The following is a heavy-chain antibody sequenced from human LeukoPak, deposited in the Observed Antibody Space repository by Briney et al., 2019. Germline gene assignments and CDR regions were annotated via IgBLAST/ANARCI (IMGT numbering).Heavy chain of an antibody. CDR1: GGSISSGSYY. CDR2: IYTSGST. CDR3: ARHFSTTDGGYTPSDY. J-gene: IGHJ4*02. D-gene: IGHD4-23*01. Sequence: SETLSLTCTVSGGSISSGSYYWSWIRQPAGKGLEWIGRIYTSGSTNYNPSLKSRVTISVDTSKNQFSLKLSSVTAADTAVYYCARHFSTTDGGYTPSDYWGQGTLVTVSS. V-gene: IGHV4-61*02.